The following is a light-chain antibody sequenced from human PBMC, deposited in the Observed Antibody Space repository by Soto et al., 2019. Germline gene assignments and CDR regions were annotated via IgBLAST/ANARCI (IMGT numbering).Light chain of an antibody. J-gene: IGKJ1*01. CDR2: DAS. CDR1: QSISSW. CDR3: QQYRSFRT. Sequence: DIQMTQSPSTLSASVGDRVTITCRASQSISSWLAWYQQKPGKAPKLLIYDASSLESGVPSRFSGSGSGTEFTLPISSLQPDEFATYYCQQYRSFRTFGQGTKVEIK. V-gene: IGKV1-5*01.